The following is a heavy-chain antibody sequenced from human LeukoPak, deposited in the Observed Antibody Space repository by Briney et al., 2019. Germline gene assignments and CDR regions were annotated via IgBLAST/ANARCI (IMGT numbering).Heavy chain of an antibody. CDR1: GGTFSSYA. D-gene: IGHD3-16*01. CDR2: IIPIFGTA. V-gene: IGHV1-69*01. J-gene: IGHJ6*03. CDR3: ARVTFGVVGVHYYYYYMDV. Sequence: ASVKVSCRASGGTFSSYAISWVRQAPGQGLEWMGGIIPIFGTANYAQKFQGRVTITADESTSTAYMELTSLRSEDTAVYYCARVTFGVVGVHYYYYYMDVWGKGTTVTISS.